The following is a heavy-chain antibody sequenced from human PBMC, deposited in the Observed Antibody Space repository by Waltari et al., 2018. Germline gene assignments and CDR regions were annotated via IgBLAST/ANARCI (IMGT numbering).Heavy chain of an antibody. CDR2: IYPGDSDT. D-gene: IGHD3-10*01. J-gene: IGHJ5*02. CDR1: GYSFTSYW. Sequence: EVQLVQSGAEVKKPGESLKISCKGSGYSFTSYWIGWVRQMPGKGLEWMGFIYPGDSDTRYSPSFQGQVTSSADKSISTAYLQWSSLKASDTAMYYCARLSPMVRGDHNWFDPWGQGTLVTVSS. CDR3: ARLSPMVRGDHNWFDP. V-gene: IGHV5-51*01.